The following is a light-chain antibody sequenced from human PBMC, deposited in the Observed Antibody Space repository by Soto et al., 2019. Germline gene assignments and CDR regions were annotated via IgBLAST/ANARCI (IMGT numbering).Light chain of an antibody. Sequence: EIVLTQSPGTLSLSPGERATLSCRASQSVSSSYLAWYQQKPGQAPRLLIYGASSRATGIPDRISGSGSGTDFTLTISRLEPEDFAVYYCQQYGSSPRTFDQGTKVEIK. CDR3: QQYGSSPRT. CDR2: GAS. V-gene: IGKV3-20*01. J-gene: IGKJ1*01. CDR1: QSVSSSY.